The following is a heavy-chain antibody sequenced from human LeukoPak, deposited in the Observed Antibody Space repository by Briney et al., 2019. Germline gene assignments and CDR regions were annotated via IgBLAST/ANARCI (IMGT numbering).Heavy chain of an antibody. V-gene: IGHV3-30*04. CDR1: GFTFSSYA. J-gene: IGHJ4*02. CDR3: ARQSIPRYSSSWYYFDY. D-gene: IGHD6-13*01. CDR2: ISYDESNK. Sequence: GGSLRLSCAASGFTFSSYAMHWVRQAPGKGLEWVALISYDESNKYHADSVKGRFTISRDNSKNTLYLQMNSLRAEDTAVYYCARQSIPRYSSSWYYFDYWGQGTLVTVSS.